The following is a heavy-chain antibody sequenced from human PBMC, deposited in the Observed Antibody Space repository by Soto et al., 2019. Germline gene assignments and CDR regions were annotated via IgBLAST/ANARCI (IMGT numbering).Heavy chain of an antibody. CDR2: IYYSGST. CDR1: GGSISSSSYY. CDR3: ARSSKLRYFDWLLPGSYFDY. J-gene: IGHJ4*02. Sequence: SETLSLTCTVSGGSISSSSYYWGWIRQPPGKGLEWIGSIYYSGSTYYNPSLKSRVTISVDTSKNQFSLKLSSVTAADTAVYYCARSSKLRYFDWLLPGSYFDYWGQGTLVTVSS. D-gene: IGHD3-9*01. V-gene: IGHV4-39*01.